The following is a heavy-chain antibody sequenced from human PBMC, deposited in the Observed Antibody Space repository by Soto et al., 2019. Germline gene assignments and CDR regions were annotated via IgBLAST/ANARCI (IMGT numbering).Heavy chain of an antibody. V-gene: IGHV4-61*01. CDR2: MYYTGVT. J-gene: IGHJ6*02. Sequence: SLTCSVSGGSVRSGNHFWNWIRQPPGRGLEWLGYMYYTGVTNYNPSLKSRVSMSVDTAKDQFSLNLTSLTAADTAVYYWARGGEPLGHYGLDVWGQGTTGTVSS. CDR1: GGSVRSGNHF. CDR3: ARGGEPLGHYGLDV. D-gene: IGHD3-10*01.